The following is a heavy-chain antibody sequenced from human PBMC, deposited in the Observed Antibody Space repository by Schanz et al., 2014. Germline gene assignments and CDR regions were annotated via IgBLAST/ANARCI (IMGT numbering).Heavy chain of an antibody. Sequence: QVQLVQSGAEVRKPGASVKVSCKASGYIFGSHGMTWVRQAPGQGPEWMGWISVYHGHTNYAEKVHGRVTMTTDTSTSTAYMELRSLISDDTAVYYCVRDAGWAFGDYHGMDVWGQGTSVTVSS. CDR2: ISVYHGHT. CDR1: GYIFGSHG. D-gene: IGHD3-10*01. J-gene: IGHJ6*02. V-gene: IGHV1-18*01. CDR3: VRDAGWAFGDYHGMDV.